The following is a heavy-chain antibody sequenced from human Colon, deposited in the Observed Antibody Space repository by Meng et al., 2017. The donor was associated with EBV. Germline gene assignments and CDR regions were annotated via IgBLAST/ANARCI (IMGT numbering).Heavy chain of an antibody. CDR1: GVSCRDYY. CDR3: ARRGPSGNFSP. D-gene: IGHD3-10*01. CDR2: IDDRGNT. Sequence: VQPQQCCAGMLQAWGARSHSCAVYGVSCRDYYWTWIRHPPGKGLECIGEIDDRGNTKSNPSLKSRVTISLDTSKKQFSRKVSSVTAADSAVYYCARRGPSGNFSPWSQGALVTVFS. V-gene: IGHV4-34*01. J-gene: IGHJ5*02.